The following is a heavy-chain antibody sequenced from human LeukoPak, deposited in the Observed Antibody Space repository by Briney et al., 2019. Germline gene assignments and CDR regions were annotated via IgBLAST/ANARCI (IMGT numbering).Heavy chain of an antibody. CDR2: SSSSGSTI. Sequence: RGGSLRLSCAVSGFTFSNYAMNWVRQAPGKGLEWVSSSSSSGSTIYYADSVKGRFTISRDNAKNSLYLQMNSLRAEDTAVYYCARDGYSLNYYGMDVWGQGTTVTVSS. CDR3: ARDGYSLNYYGMDV. V-gene: IGHV3-48*03. CDR1: GFTFSNYA. J-gene: IGHJ6*02. D-gene: IGHD5-18*01.